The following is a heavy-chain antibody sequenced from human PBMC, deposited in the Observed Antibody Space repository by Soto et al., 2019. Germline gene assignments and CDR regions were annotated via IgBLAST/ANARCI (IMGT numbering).Heavy chain of an antibody. V-gene: IGHV3-15*07. CDR3: TTDNPRPY. J-gene: IGHJ4*02. Sequence: PGGSLRLSCEASEFTLSDAWMNWVRQAPGKGPEWVGRIRSKTDGATTDYAPPVKDRFTISRDDSRNTLYLQMNSLKTEDTAVYYCTTDNPRPYWGQGTLVTVSS. CDR1: EFTLSDAW. CDR2: IRSKTDGATT.